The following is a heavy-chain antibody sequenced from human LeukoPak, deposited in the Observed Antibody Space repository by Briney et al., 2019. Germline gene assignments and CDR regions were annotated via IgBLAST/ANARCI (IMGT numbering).Heavy chain of an antibody. Sequence: GGSLRLSCAASGFTFSDYYMSWIRQAPGKGLEWVSYISSSGSTIYYADSVKGRFTISRDNAKNTLYLQMNSLRAEDTAVYYCARSDKVGYCSGGSCYAAEYFQHWGQGTLVTVSS. CDR2: ISSSGSTI. CDR3: ARSDKVGYCSGGSCYAAEYFQH. J-gene: IGHJ1*01. CDR1: GFTFSDYY. V-gene: IGHV3-11*04. D-gene: IGHD2-15*01.